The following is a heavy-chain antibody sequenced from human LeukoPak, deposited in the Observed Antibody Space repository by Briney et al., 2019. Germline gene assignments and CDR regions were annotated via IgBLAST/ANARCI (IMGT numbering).Heavy chain of an antibody. D-gene: IGHD3-22*01. V-gene: IGHV1-2*02. CDR3: AGGYRYYHDSSGWGAFDI. J-gene: IGHJ3*02. CDR1: GYTFTGYY. Sequence: ASVKVSCKASGYTFTGYYMHWVRQAPGQGLEWMGWINPNSGGTNYAQKFQGRVTMTRDTSISTAYMELSRLRSDDTAVYYCAGGYRYYHDSSGWGAFDIWGHGTMVTVSS. CDR2: INPNSGGT.